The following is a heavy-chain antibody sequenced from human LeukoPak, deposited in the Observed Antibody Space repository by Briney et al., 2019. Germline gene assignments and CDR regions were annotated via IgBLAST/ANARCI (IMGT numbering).Heavy chain of an antibody. CDR2: IIPIFGTA. CDR1: GGTFISYA. Sequence: SVKVSCKASGGTFISYAISWVRQAPGQGLEWMGGIIPIFGTANYAQKFQGRVTITADESTSTAYMELSSLRSEDTAVYYCARVPLPYGGNYYFDYWGQGTLVTVSS. J-gene: IGHJ4*02. CDR3: ARVPLPYGGNYYFDY. D-gene: IGHD4-23*01. V-gene: IGHV1-69*13.